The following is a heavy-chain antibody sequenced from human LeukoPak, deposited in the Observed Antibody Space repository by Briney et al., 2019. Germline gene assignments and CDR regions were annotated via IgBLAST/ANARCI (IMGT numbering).Heavy chain of an antibody. J-gene: IGHJ6*02. D-gene: IGHD2-2*01. CDR2: INPNSGGT. Sequence: ASVKVSCKASGYTFTDYYMHWVRQAPGQGLVWMGWINPNSGGTDTAQKFQGRVTMTRDTSISTAYMELSRLRSDDTAVYYCTRDHCTRTSCYEDYYYGMDVWGQGTTVTVSS. CDR1: GYTFTDYY. CDR3: TRDHCTRTSCYEDYYYGMDV. V-gene: IGHV1-2*02.